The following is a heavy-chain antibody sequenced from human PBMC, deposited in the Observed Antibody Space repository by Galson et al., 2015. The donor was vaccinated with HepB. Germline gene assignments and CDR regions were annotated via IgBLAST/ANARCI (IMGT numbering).Heavy chain of an antibody. D-gene: IGHD6-13*01. CDR2: IVVGSGNT. CDR3: AADFPGEYSSSWYGMDV. V-gene: IGHV1-58*02. J-gene: IGHJ6*02. CDR1: GFTFTSSA. Sequence: SVKVSCKASGFTFTSSAMQWVRQARGQRLEWIGWIVVGSGNTNYAQKFQERVTITRDMSTSTAYMELSSLRSEDTAVYYCAADFPGEYSSSWYGMDVWGQGTTVTVSS.